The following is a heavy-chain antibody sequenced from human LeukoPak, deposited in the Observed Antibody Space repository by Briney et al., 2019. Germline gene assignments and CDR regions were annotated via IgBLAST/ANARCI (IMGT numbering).Heavy chain of an antibody. CDR2: IYSGGST. CDR3: AGAAYCGGDCHY. V-gene: IGHV3-66*02. CDR1: GITLSNYG. Sequence: GGSLRLSCAVSGITLSNYGMSWVRQAPGKGLEWVSVIYSGGSTYYADSVKGQFTISRDNSKNTLYLQMNSLRAEDTAVYYCAGAAYCGGDCHYWGQGTLVTVSS. J-gene: IGHJ4*02. D-gene: IGHD2-21*02.